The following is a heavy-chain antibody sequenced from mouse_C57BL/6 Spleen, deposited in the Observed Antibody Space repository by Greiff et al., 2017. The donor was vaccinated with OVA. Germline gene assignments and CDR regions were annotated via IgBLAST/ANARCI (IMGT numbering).Heavy chain of an antibody. CDR1: GYAFSSYW. CDR3: AREGDYGGFAY. Sequence: VKLQESGAELVKPGASVKISCKASGYAFSSYWMNWVKQRPGKGLEWIGQIYPGDGDTNYNGKFKGKATLTADKSSSTAYMQLSSLTSEDSAVYFCAREGDYGGFAYWGQGTLVTVSA. V-gene: IGHV1-80*01. CDR2: IYPGDGDT. J-gene: IGHJ3*01. D-gene: IGHD2-4*01.